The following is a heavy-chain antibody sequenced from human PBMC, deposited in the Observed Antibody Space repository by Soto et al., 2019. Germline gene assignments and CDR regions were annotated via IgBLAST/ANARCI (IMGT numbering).Heavy chain of an antibody. CDR1: GFTFSPYS. Sequence: DVQLVESGGGLVKPGGSLTISCSGFGFTFSPYSMNWVRQAPGKGLEWVSSITRSSNFIDYADSVKGRFTISRDDAKNSLFLHMNSLRADDMGVYYCARSQLNGAMDVWGQGTTVTVS. J-gene: IGHJ6*02. V-gene: IGHV3-21*02. CDR3: ARSQLNGAMDV. D-gene: IGHD2-8*01. CDR2: ITRSSNFI.